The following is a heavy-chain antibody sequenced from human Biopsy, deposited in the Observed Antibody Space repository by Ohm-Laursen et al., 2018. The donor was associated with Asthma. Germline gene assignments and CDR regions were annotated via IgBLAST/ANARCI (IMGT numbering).Heavy chain of an antibody. CDR2: INGKSNSI. J-gene: IGHJ4*02. CDR1: GFTFSDYY. Sequence: SLRLSCAAPGFTFSDYYMSWIRQAPGKGPEWISYINGKSNSIEYADSVKGRFTISRDNAKNSLYLQMNSLRAEDTAVYYCARDSYSSGLYDDFESWGQGTLVTVSS. V-gene: IGHV3-11*01. CDR3: ARDSYSSGLYDDFES. D-gene: IGHD6-19*01.